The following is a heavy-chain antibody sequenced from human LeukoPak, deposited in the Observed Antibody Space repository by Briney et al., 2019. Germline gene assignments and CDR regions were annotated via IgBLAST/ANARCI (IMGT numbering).Heavy chain of an antibody. D-gene: IGHD3-10*01. CDR1: AASFSSGDFS. Sequence: PSQTLSLTCAFSAASFSSGDFSWSWTRQPPGKGLEWIGYIYRSGATYYNPSLKSRVTMSVDRSKNQFSLKLSSVTAADTAVYYCARGLGVRGVILTYFDSWGQGTLVTVSS. J-gene: IGHJ4*02. V-gene: IGHV4-30-2*01. CDR2: IYRSGAT. CDR3: ARGLGVRGVILTYFDS.